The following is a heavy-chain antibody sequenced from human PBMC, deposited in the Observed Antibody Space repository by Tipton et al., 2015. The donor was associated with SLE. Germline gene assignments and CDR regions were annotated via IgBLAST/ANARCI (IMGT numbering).Heavy chain of an antibody. CDR3: AAYYYDSSGYYLFDY. D-gene: IGHD3-22*01. CDR1: GGTFSSYA. CDR2: IIPILGIA. Sequence: QSGAEVKKPGSSVKVSCKASGGTFSSYAISWVRQAPGQGLEWMGRIIPILGIANYAQKFQGRVTITADKSTSTAYMELSSLRSEDTAVYYCAAYYYDSSGYYLFDYWGQGTLVTVSS. V-gene: IGHV1-69*04. J-gene: IGHJ4*02.